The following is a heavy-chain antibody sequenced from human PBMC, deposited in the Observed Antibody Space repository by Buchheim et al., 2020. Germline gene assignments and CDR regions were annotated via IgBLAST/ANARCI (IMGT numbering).Heavy chain of an antibody. D-gene: IGHD3-3*01. V-gene: IGHV4-34*01. J-gene: IGHJ4*02. CDR2: INHSGST. Sequence: QVQLQQWGAGLLKPSETLSLTCAVYGGSFSGYYWSWIRQPPGKGLEWIGEINHSGSTNYNPSLKSRVTISVDTSKKQFSLKLSSVTAADTAVYYCARSNYDFWSGSLAYWGQGTL. CDR3: ARSNYDFWSGSLAY. CDR1: GGSFSGYY.